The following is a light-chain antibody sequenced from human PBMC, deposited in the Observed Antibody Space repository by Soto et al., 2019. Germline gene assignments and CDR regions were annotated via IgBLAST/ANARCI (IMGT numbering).Light chain of an antibody. CDR3: QQYNNWPQT. J-gene: IGKJ2*01. CDR2: GAS. CDR1: QSVSSN. V-gene: IGKV3-15*01. Sequence: EIVMTQSPATLSVSPGERATLSCRASQSVSSNLAWYQQKPGQVPRLLIYGASTRATGIPARFRGSGSGTEFTLTISSLESEDFAVYYCQQYNNWPQTFGQGTKLEIQ.